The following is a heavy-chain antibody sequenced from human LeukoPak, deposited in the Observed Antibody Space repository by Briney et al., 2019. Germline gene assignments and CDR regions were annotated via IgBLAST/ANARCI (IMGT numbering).Heavy chain of an antibody. Sequence: GGSLRLSCAASGFTFSSYAMHRVRQAPGKGLEYVSAISSNGGSTYYANSVKGRFTISRDNSKNTLYLQMGSLRAEDMAVYYCARGFGLLWFGETAVDYWGQGTLVTVSS. CDR2: ISSNGGST. J-gene: IGHJ4*02. CDR1: GFTFSSYA. CDR3: ARGFGLLWFGETAVDY. D-gene: IGHD3-10*01. V-gene: IGHV3-64*01.